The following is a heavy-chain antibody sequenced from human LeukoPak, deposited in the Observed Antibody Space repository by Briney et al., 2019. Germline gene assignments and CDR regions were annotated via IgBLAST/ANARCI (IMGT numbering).Heavy chain of an antibody. V-gene: IGHV3-30*02. J-gene: IGHJ4*02. CDR1: GFTFSSYG. CDR2: IRYDGSNK. Sequence: HPGGSLRLSCAASGFTFSSYGMHWVRQAPGKGLEWVAYIRYDGSNKYYADSVKGRFTISRDISKNTLYVQMNSLRAEDTAVYYCARGESGYWGQGTLVTVSS. D-gene: IGHD3-10*01. CDR3: ARGESGY.